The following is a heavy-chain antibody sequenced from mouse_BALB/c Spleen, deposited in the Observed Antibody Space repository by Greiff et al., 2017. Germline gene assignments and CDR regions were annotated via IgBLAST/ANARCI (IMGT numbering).Heavy chain of an antibody. V-gene: IGHV1-63*02. CDR1: GYTFTNYW. Sequence: QVQLKESGAELVRPGTSVKISCKASGYTFTNYWLGWVKQRPGHGLEWIGDIYPGGGYTNYNEKFKGKATLTADTSSSTAYMQLSSLTSEDSAVYFCARGGETTMITAAWFAYWGQGTLVTVSA. D-gene: IGHD2-4*01. J-gene: IGHJ3*01. CDR2: IYPGGGYT. CDR3: ARGGETTMITAAWFAY.